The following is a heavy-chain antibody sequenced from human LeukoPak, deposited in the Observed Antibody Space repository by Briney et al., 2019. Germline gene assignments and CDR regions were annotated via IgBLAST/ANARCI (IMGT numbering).Heavy chain of an antibody. Sequence: SETLSLTCAVYGGSFSGYYWSWIRQPPGKGLEWIGEINHSGSTNYNPSLKSRVTISVDTSKNQFSLKLSSVTAADTAVYYCARHVSGRSGYYYVFDYWGQGTLVTVSS. D-gene: IGHD3-22*01. CDR1: GGSFSGYY. CDR3: ARHVSGRSGYYYVFDY. CDR2: INHSGST. V-gene: IGHV4-34*01. J-gene: IGHJ4*02.